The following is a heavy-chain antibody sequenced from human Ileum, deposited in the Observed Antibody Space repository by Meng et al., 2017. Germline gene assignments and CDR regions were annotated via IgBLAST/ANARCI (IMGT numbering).Heavy chain of an antibody. Sequence: VRLVGSGGDLVKPGGSLRLCCAASGFSISDDHITWIRQAPGKGLEWISYISKTSIYIYYTDSVKGRFTISRDNAKDSVCLQMNSLRAEDTAVYYCARDGGHRRFDVWGQGTLVTVSS. D-gene: IGHD3-16*01. CDR2: ISKTSIYI. V-gene: IGHV3-11*01. J-gene: IGHJ5*02. CDR1: GFSISDDH. CDR3: ARDGGHRRFDV.